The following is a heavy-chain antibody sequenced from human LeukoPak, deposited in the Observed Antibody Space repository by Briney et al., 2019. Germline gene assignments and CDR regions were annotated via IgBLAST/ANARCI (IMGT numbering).Heavy chain of an antibody. Sequence: RGSLRLSCAASGFTFSSYSMNWVRQAPGKGLEWVSSISSSSSYIYYADSVKGRFTISRDNAKNSLYLQMNSLRAEDTAVYYCARAYCSGGSCYPFDYWGQGTLVTVSS. V-gene: IGHV3-21*01. J-gene: IGHJ4*02. CDR2: ISSSSSYI. CDR3: ARAYCSGGSCYPFDY. CDR1: GFTFSSYS. D-gene: IGHD2-15*01.